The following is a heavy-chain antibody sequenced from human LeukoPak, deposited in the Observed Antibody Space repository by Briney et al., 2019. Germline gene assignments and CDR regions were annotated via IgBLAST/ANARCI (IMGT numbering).Heavy chain of an antibody. CDR3: ARLICGGDDCGGVGAFDI. CDR2: IYSGGST. Sequence: GGSLRLSCAASGFTVSSNYMSWVRQAPGKGLEWVSVIYSGGSTYYADSVKGRFTISRDNSKNTLYLQMNSLRAEDTAVYYCARLICGGDDCGGVGAFDIWGQGTMVTVSS. CDR1: GFTVSSNY. V-gene: IGHV3-53*01. J-gene: IGHJ3*02. D-gene: IGHD2-21*01.